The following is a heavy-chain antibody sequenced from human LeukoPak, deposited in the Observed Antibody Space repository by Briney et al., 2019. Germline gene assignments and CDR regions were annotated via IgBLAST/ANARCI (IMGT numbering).Heavy chain of an antibody. J-gene: IGHJ4*02. Sequence: PGGSLRLSCAASGFTFSSYGMHWVRQAPGKGLEWVAVISYDGSNKYYADSVKGRFTISRDNSKNTLFLQMNSLRAEDTAVYYCAKDLSGSYAFDYWGQGTLVTVSS. V-gene: IGHV3-30*18. CDR3: AKDLSGSYAFDY. CDR2: ISYDGSNK. CDR1: GFTFSSYG. D-gene: IGHD1-26*01.